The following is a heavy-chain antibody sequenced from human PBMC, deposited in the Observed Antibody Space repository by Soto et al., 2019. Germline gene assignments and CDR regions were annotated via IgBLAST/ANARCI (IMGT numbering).Heavy chain of an antibody. J-gene: IGHJ1*01. CDR1: GFTFTAYS. V-gene: IGHV3-48*01. CDR2: ISTRSSAK. D-gene: IGHD2-15*01. CDR3: ANLGYCSGSTCPLQH. Sequence: PGGSLRLSCAASGFTFTAYSMIWVRQAPGKGLEWLSHISTRSSAKDYADSVKGRFTTSRDDAKSSLYLQMSSLRAEDTAVYYCANLGYCSGSTCPLQHWGQGTLVTVSS.